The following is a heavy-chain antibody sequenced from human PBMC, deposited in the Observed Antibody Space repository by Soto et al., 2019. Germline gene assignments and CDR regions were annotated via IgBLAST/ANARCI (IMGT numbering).Heavy chain of an antibody. Sequence: QVQLVQSGAEVKKPGASVKVSCKASGYTFTSYGISWVRQAPGQGLEWMGWISAYNGNTNYAQKLQGRVTMTTDTSPGTAYMEWRGLRSDDRAGYYGATLPPPQTGPPVFDYWGRGTLVTFSS. J-gene: IGHJ4*02. D-gene: IGHD1-1*01. CDR1: GYTFTSYG. CDR2: ISAYNGNT. V-gene: IGHV1-18*01. CDR3: ATLPPPQTGPPVFDY.